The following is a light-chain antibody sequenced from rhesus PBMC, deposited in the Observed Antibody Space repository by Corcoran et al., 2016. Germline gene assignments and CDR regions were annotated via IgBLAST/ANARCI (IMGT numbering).Light chain of an antibody. CDR1: QGISNW. J-gene: IGKJ4*01. Sequence: DIQMTQSPSSLSASVGDRVTITCRASQGISNWLAWYQQKPGKAPKLLSYRASNLETGVPSRFSGSGSGTDFTLTISSLQPKNIATYYCQQHDNSPLTFGGGTKVEVK. CDR2: RAS. V-gene: IGKV1-69*01. CDR3: QQHDNSPLT.